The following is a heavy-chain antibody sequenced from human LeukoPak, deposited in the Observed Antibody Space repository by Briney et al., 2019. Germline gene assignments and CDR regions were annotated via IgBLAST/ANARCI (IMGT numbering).Heavy chain of an antibody. V-gene: IGHV3-23*01. J-gene: IGHJ6*03. CDR2: ISGSGGST. CDR1: GGSISSGSYF. D-gene: IGHD2-15*01. Sequence: PSETLSLTCTVSGGSISSGSYFWSWIRQPAGKGLEWVSAISGSGGSTYYADSVKGRFTISRDNSKNTLSLQMNSLRAEDTAVYYCARENRYCSGGSCYSWDTRPPMYYYYMDVWGKGTTVTISS. CDR3: ARENRYCSGGSCYSWDTRPPMYYYYMDV.